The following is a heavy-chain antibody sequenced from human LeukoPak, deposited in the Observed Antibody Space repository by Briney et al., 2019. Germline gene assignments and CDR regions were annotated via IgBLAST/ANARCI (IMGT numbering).Heavy chain of an antibody. J-gene: IGHJ4*02. Sequence: GEFLKISCKGSGYSFTSYWIGWVRQMPGKGLEWMGIIYPGDSDTRYSPSFQGQVTISADKSISTAYLQWSSLKASDTAMYYCARWGYVATSEGYFDYWGQGTLVTVSS. CDR1: GYSFTSYW. CDR3: ARWGYVATSEGYFDY. V-gene: IGHV5-51*01. D-gene: IGHD5-12*01. CDR2: IYPGDSDT.